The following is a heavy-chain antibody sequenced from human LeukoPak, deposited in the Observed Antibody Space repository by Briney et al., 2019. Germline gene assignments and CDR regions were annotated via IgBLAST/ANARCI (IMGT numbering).Heavy chain of an antibody. CDR1: GFAVDNNY. J-gene: IGHJ5*02. Sequence: GGSLRLSCVASGFAVDNNYMSWVRRAPGKGLECVSVIYYNGSASYADSVKGRFTISRDNAKNSLYLQMNSLRAEDTAVYYCARSFSPAAINHWGQGTLVTVSS. V-gene: IGHV3-53*01. D-gene: IGHD2-2*02. CDR2: IYYNGSA. CDR3: ARSFSPAAINH.